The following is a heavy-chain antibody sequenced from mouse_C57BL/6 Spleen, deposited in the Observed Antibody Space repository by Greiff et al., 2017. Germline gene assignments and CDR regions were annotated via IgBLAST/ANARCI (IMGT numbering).Heavy chain of an antibody. CDR3: AKSCPFAY. V-gene: IGHV1-82*01. CDR1: GYAFSSSW. CDR2: IYPGDGDT. Sequence: QVQLKESGPELVKPGASVKISCKASGYAFSSSWMNWVKQRPGKGLEWIGRIYPGDGDTNYNGKFKGKATLTADKSSSTAYMQLSSLTSEDSAVYFCAKSCPFAYWGQGTLVTVSA. J-gene: IGHJ3*01.